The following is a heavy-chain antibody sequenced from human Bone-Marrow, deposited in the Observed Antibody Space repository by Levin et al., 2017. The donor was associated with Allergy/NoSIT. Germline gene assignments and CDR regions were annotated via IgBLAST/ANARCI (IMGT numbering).Heavy chain of an antibody. CDR1: GGTFSSYA. D-gene: IGHD3-9*01. Sequence: GASVKVSCKASGGTFSSYAISWVRQAPGQGLEWMGGIIPIFGTANYAQKFQGRVTITADESTSTAYMELSSLRSEDTAVYYCARDDDILTGDYHHYYYYGMDVWGQGTTVTVSS. V-gene: IGHV1-69*13. CDR2: IIPIFGTA. J-gene: IGHJ6*02. CDR3: ARDDDILTGDYHHYYYYGMDV.